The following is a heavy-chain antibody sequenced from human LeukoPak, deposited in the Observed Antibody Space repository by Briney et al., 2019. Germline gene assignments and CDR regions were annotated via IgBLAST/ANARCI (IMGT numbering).Heavy chain of an antibody. Sequence: PGGSLRLSCTASGFTFDDFAIHWVRQAPGKGLEWVAGISWNSGIIVYVDSVKGRFTISRDNAKNSLYLQMNSLRAEDTAVYYCARDPDDYSNIQVNYFDYWGQGTLVTVSS. V-gene: IGHV3-9*01. CDR2: ISWNSGII. J-gene: IGHJ4*02. D-gene: IGHD4-11*01. CDR3: ARDPDDYSNIQVNYFDY. CDR1: GFTFDDFA.